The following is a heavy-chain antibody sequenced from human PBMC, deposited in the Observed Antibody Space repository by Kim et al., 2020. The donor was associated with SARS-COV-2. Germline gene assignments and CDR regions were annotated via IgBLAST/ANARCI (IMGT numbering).Heavy chain of an antibody. D-gene: IGHD5-12*01. Sequence: NPSLKSRVTISVDTSKNQFSLKLSSVTAADTAVYYCATRRDGYNYYFDYWGQGTLVTVSS. V-gene: IGHV4-59*01. J-gene: IGHJ4*02. CDR3: ATRRDGYNYYFDY.